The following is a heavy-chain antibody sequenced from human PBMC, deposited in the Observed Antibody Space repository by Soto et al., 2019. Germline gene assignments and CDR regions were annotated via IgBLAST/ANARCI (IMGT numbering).Heavy chain of an antibody. J-gene: IGHJ6*02. Sequence: GESLKISCKGSGYIFTNYWISWVRQMPGKGLEWMGRIDPSESYTKYSPSFQGHVSISADKSISTAYLQWSSLKASDTAIYYCAQDKVDVWGQGTTVTVSS. CDR3: AQDKVDV. V-gene: IGHV5-10-1*01. CDR1: GYIFTNYW. D-gene: IGHD2-15*01. CDR2: IDPSESYT.